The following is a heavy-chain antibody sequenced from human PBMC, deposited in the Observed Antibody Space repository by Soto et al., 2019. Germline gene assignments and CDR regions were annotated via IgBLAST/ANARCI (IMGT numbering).Heavy chain of an antibody. CDR3: ARDNSYGGIDYYFDY. V-gene: IGHV4-4*07. CDR2: IYTSGST. D-gene: IGHD1-26*01. Sequence: SETLSLTCTVSGGSISSYYWSWIRQPAGKGLEWIGRIYTSGSTNYNPSLKSRVTMSVDTSKNQFSLKLSSVTAADTAVYYCARDNSYGGIDYYFDYWGQGTLVTVSS. CDR1: GGSISSYY. J-gene: IGHJ4*02.